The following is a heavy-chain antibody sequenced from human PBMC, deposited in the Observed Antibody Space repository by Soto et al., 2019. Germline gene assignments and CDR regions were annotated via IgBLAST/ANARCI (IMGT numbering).Heavy chain of an antibody. D-gene: IGHD6-19*01. J-gene: IGHJ5*01. CDR2: IWYDGSNK. CDR1: GFTFSSYG. V-gene: IGHV3-33*01. CDR3: ASDPYSSAWYALDS. Sequence: QVQLVESGGGVVQPGRSLRLSCAASGFTFSSYGMHWVRQAPGKGLEWVAVIWYDGSNKYYADSVKGRFTISKDNSKKTVYLQMYSLRADDTAVYYCASDPYSSAWYALDSWGPGTLVTVSS.